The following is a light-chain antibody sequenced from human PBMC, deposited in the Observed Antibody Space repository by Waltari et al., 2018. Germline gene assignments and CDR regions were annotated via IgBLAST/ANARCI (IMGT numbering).Light chain of an antibody. CDR1: STDIGDYNY. J-gene: IGLJ2*01. CDR3: SSYRRGSTVV. Sequence: QSALTQPASVSGSPGQSITIPRTGTSTDIGDYNYVPWYQPHPGKAPKLIIYDVTKRPSGISDRFPGSKSGDTASLIISGLQAEDESDFYCSSYRRGSTVVFGGGTKLTVL. CDR2: DVT. V-gene: IGLV2-14*03.